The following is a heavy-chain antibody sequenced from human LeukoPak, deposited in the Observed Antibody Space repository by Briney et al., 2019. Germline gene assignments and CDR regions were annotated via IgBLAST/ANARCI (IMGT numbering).Heavy chain of an antibody. V-gene: IGHV4-34*01. CDR2: INHSGST. J-gene: IGHJ5*02. CDR1: GGSFSGYY. CDR3: ARRRDYVWGSYRYTSWFDP. D-gene: IGHD3-16*02. Sequence: SETLSLTCAVYGGSFSGYYWSWIRQPPGKGLEWIGEINHSGSTNYNPSLKSRVTISVDTSKNQFSLKLSSVTAADTAVYYCARRRDYVWGSYRYTSWFDPWGQGTLVTVSS.